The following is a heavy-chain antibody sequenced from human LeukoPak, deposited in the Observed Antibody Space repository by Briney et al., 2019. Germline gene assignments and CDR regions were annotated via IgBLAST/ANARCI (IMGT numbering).Heavy chain of an antibody. J-gene: IGHJ5*02. V-gene: IGHV1-18*01. CDR1: GYTFTSYG. CDR2: ISAYSGDT. D-gene: IGHD3-3*01. CDR3: ARDSRRPRVTIFGVVTLNWFDP. Sequence: ASVKVSCKASGYTFTSYGISWVRQAPGQGLEWMGWISAYSGDTNYAQKFQGRATMTTDTSTSTAYMELRSLRSDDTAVYYCARDSRRPRVTIFGVVTLNWFDPWGQGTLVTVSS.